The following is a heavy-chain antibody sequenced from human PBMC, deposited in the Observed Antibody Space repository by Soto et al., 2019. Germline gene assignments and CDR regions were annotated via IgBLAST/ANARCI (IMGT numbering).Heavy chain of an antibody. CDR1: GFTFSSYG. D-gene: IGHD4-4*01. V-gene: IGHV3-33*01. CDR3: ARVQGGPTRRERGSTDYVMDV. J-gene: IGHJ6*02. Sequence: PGGSLRLSCAASGFTFSSYGMHWVRQAPGKGLEWVAVIWYDGSNKYYADSVKGRFTISRDNSKNTLYLQMNSLRAEDTAVYYCARVQGGPTRRERGSTDYVMDVWGQGTTVTVSS. CDR2: IWYDGSNK.